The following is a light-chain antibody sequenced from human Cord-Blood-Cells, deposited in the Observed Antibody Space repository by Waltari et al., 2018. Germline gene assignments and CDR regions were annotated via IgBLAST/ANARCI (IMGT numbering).Light chain of an antibody. CDR3: AAWDDSLNGVV. J-gene: IGLJ2*01. CDR2: SNN. CDR1: SSNIGSNT. Sequence: QSVLTQPPSASGTPGQRLTISCSGTSSNIGSNTVNWYQKLPGTAPKLLIYSNNQRPSGVPDRFSGSKSGTSASLAISGLQSEDEADYYCAAWDDSLNGVVFGGGTKLTVL. V-gene: IGLV1-44*01.